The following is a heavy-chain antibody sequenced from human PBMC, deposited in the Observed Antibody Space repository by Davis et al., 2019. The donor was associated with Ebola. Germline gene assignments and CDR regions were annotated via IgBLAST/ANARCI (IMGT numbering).Heavy chain of an antibody. D-gene: IGHD2-2*01. CDR1: GYTFTSYY. CDR2: INPSGGGT. Sequence: AASVKVSCKASGYTFTSYYIHWVRQAPGQGLDWMGIINPSGGGTNYAQKFQGRVTMTRDTSTSTVYMELSSLRSEDTAVYYCARKALYCSSTTCSPGGFDIWGQGTMVTVSS. CDR3: ARKALYCSSTTCSPGGFDI. V-gene: IGHV1-46*01. J-gene: IGHJ3*02.